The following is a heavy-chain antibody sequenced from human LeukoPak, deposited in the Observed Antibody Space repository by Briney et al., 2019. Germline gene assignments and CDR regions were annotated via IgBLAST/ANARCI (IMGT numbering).Heavy chain of an antibody. V-gene: IGHV4-38-2*01. CDR2: IYHSGST. D-gene: IGHD3-22*01. CDR3: ATLRALSITMIVVVITTYYFDY. Sequence: PSETLSLTCAVSGYSISSDYYWGWIRQPPGKGLEWIGSIYHSGSTYYNPSLKSRVTISADTSKNQFSLNLTSVTAADTAVYYCATLRALSITMIVVVITTYYFDYWGQGTLVTVSS. CDR1: GYSISSDYY. J-gene: IGHJ4*02.